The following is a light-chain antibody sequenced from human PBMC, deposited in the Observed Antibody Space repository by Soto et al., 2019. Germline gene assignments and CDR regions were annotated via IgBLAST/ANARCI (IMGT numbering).Light chain of an antibody. CDR3: QQYGISPPCT. J-gene: IGKJ2*02. CDR2: GAS. V-gene: IGKV3-20*01. Sequence: EIVLTQSPGTLSLSPGERATLSCRASQSVSSSYLAWYQQKPCQAPRLLIYGASSRATGIPDRFSGSGSGTDFTLTISRLEPEDFAVYYCQQYGISPPCTFGQGTKLEIK. CDR1: QSVSSSY.